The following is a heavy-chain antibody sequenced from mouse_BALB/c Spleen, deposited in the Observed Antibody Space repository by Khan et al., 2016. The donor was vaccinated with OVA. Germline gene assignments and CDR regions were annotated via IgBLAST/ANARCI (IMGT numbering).Heavy chain of an antibody. Sequence: EVELVESGGDLVKPGGSLKLSCAASGFTFSTYGMSWVRQAPDKRLEWVATVSTGGSYTYYPASVKGRFTISSNHAKNTLYLKMSGLRSEDTAMFYCTRLAYYYDSEVVDYWGQGTLVTVSA. CDR2: VSTGGSYT. J-gene: IGHJ3*01. CDR3: TRLAYYYDSEVVDY. CDR1: GFTFSTYG. D-gene: IGHD1-1*01. V-gene: IGHV5-6*01.